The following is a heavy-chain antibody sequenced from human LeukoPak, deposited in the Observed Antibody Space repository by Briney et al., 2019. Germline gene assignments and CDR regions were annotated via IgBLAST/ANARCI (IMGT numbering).Heavy chain of an antibody. V-gene: IGHV3-23*01. Sequence: QPGGPLRLSCAASGFTFTSYVMTWVPRAPGKGLEWVSAISGRGVNTYLADSVKGRFTISRDNSQNTLYLQMNSLSAEDTAVYYCAKSGAGAEFYYLDSWGQGTLVTVSS. CDR3: AKSGAGAEFYYLDS. J-gene: IGHJ4*02. D-gene: IGHD2/OR15-2a*01. CDR2: ISGRGVNT. CDR1: GFTFTSYV.